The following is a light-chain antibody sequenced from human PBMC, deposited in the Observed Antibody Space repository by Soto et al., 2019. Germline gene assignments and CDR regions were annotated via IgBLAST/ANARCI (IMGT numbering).Light chain of an antibody. CDR3: QQYGSSPT. J-gene: IGKJ1*01. Sequence: EIVLTQSPDTLSLSPGESATLSCRASQSVSRYLAWYQQKPGQTPRLLIYDASNRAAGIPARFSGSGSGTDFTLTISSLEPEDFAVYYCQQYGSSPTFGQGTKVEIK. V-gene: IGKV3-11*01. CDR1: QSVSRY. CDR2: DAS.